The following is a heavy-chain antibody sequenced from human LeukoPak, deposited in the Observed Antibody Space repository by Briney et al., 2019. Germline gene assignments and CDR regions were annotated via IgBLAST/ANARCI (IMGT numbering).Heavy chain of an antibody. Sequence: PSETLSLTCSVSGGSISSGGYYWSWIRQPPGKGLEWIGYIYHSGSTYYNPSLKSRVTISVDRSKNQFSLKLSSVTAADTAVYYCARGANWGSDYWGQGTLVTVSS. J-gene: IGHJ4*02. D-gene: IGHD7-27*01. CDR3: ARGANWGSDY. CDR1: GGSISSGGYY. CDR2: IYHSGST. V-gene: IGHV4-30-2*01.